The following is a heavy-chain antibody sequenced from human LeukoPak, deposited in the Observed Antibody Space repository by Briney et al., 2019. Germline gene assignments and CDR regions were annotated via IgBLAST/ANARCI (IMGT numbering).Heavy chain of an antibody. V-gene: IGHV4-38-2*02. D-gene: IGHD3-16*01. Sequence: SETLSLTCTVSGYSISSGYYWGWIRQPPGKGLEWIGSIYHSGSTYYNPSLKSRVTISVDTSKNQFSLKLSSVTAADTAVYYCARLRARDYDYWGQGTLVTVSS. J-gene: IGHJ4*02. CDR1: GYSISSGYY. CDR2: IYHSGST. CDR3: ARLRARDYDY.